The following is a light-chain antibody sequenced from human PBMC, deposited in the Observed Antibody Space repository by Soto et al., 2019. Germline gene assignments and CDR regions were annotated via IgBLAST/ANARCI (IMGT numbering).Light chain of an antibody. V-gene: IGLV6-57*01. CDR3: QSYDTSNPLV. J-gene: IGLJ3*02. CDR1: SGSIGSSY. Sequence: NFMLTQPHSVSASPGKTVTISCTRSSGSIGSSYVQWYQQRPGSSPTTVIFEDNQRPTGVPVRFSGPIDSSSNSASLVISGLRTEDEADYYCQSYDTSNPLVFGGGTKVTVL. CDR2: EDN.